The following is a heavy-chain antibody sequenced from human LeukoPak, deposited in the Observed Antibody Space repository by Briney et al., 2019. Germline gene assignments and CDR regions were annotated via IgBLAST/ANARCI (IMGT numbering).Heavy chain of an antibody. V-gene: IGHV1-18*01. Sequence: ASVKVSCKASGYTFNNYDITWVRQAPGQGLEWLGWISAYNGDTKYAQSLQGRVTMTTDTSTNTAYMELRSLRSDDTALYYCARFPLSRGFDIWGQGTMVTVSS. CDR2: ISAYNGDT. J-gene: IGHJ3*02. CDR1: GYTFNNYD. CDR3: ARFPLSRGFDI. D-gene: IGHD2/OR15-2a*01.